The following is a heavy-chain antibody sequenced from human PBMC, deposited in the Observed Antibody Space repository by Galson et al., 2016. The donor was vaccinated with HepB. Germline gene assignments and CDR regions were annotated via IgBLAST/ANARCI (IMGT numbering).Heavy chain of an antibody. D-gene: IGHD3-16*01. CDR1: GFTFSTYH. V-gene: IGHV3-7*01. Sequence: SLRLSCAASGFTFSTYHMNWVRQAPGKGLECVANLKQDGSDKYYVDSVMGRFTISRDNAKNSLYLQMNSLSAEDTAVYYCATGGSRGISDAFGFWGQGTMVTVSS. CDR2: LKQDGSDK. CDR3: ATGGSRGISDAFGF. J-gene: IGHJ3*01.